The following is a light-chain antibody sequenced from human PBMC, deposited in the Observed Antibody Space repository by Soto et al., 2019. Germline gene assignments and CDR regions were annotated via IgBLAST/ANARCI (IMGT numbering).Light chain of an antibody. CDR1: QSVSSN. Sequence: EIVMTQSPATLSLSPGERATLSCRASQSVSSNLAWYQQKPGQAPRLLIYGASTRATGIPARFSGSGSGPEFTLTISSLQSEDFAVYYCQQYNNWSPWTFGQGTKVDIK. J-gene: IGKJ1*01. CDR2: GAS. V-gene: IGKV3-15*01. CDR3: QQYNNWSPWT.